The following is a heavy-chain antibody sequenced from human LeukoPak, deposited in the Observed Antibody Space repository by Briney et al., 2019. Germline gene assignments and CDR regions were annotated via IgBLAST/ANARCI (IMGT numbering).Heavy chain of an antibody. CDR1: GYSIISDYF. D-gene: IGHD2-15*01. J-gene: IGHJ4*02. CDR3: ARVVASTSIDF. CDR2: IFHSGDV. Sequence: PSETLSLTCIVSGYSIISDYFWGWVRQPPGKGPEWIGSIFHSGDVYYNPSLTSRVTLSVDPSNNWFSLKVTSVTAADTAIYYCARVVASTSIDFWGQGTLVTVSS. V-gene: IGHV4-38-2*02.